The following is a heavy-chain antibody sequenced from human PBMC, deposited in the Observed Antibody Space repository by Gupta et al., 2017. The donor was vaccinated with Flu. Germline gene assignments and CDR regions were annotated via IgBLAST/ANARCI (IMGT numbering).Heavy chain of an antibody. CDR2: YSGST. V-gene: IGHV4-31*02. CDR3: ARFVVVVAATRYSFDY. D-gene: IGHD2-15*01. J-gene: IGHJ4*02. Sequence: YSGSTYYNPSLKSRVTISVDTSKNQFSLKLSSVTAADTAVYYCARFVVVVAATRYSFDYWGQGTLVTVSS.